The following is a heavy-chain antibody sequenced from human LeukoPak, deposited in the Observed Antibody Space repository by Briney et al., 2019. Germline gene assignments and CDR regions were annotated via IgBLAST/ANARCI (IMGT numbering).Heavy chain of an antibody. D-gene: IGHD3-10*01. V-gene: IGHV1-18*01. J-gene: IGHJ4*02. Sequence: ASVKVSCKASGYTFTSYGISWVRQAPGQGLEWMGWISAYNGNTNYAQKLQGRVTMTTDTSTSTAYMELRSLRSEDTAVYYCATTPETGDYGSGSYPFDYWGQGTLVTVSS. CDR2: ISAYNGNT. CDR1: GYTFTSYG. CDR3: ATTPETGDYGSGSYPFDY.